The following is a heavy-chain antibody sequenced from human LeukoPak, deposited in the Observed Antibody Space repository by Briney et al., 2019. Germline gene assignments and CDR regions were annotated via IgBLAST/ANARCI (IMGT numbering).Heavy chain of an antibody. CDR1: GFTFSSYW. D-gene: IGHD2-2*01. CDR3: ARDAGTSTPLDY. CDR2: STSGGGSA. V-gene: IGHV3-74*01. J-gene: IGHJ4*02. Sequence: PGGSLRLSCAASGFTFSSYWMHWVRQAPGKGLVWVSRSTSGGGSATYPGSVKGGFTTSRDHAKNTLYQHMTSLRADDTAVYYCARDAGTSTPLDYWGQGALVTVSS.